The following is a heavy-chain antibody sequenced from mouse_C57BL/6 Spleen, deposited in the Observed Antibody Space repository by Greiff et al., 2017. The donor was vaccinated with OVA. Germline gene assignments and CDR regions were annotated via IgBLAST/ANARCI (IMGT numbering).Heavy chain of an antibody. V-gene: IGHV5-6*01. J-gene: IGHJ1*03. CDR2: ISSGGSYT. CDR1: GFTFSSYG. Sequence: EVQLVESGGDLVKPGGSLKLSCAASGFTFSSYGMSWVRQTPDKRLEWVATISSGGSYTYYPDSVKGRFTISRDNAKNTLYLQMSSLKSEDTAMYYCARQGLGQRDWYFDVWGTGTTVTVSS. D-gene: IGHD3-3*01. CDR3: ARQGLGQRDWYFDV.